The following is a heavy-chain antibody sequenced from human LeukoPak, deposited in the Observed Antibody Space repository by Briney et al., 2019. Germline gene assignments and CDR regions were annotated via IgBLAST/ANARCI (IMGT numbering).Heavy chain of an antibody. J-gene: IGHJ4*02. V-gene: IGHV4-34*01. CDR3: ARAGRSSLDY. Sequence: SETLSLTCAVYGGSFSGYYWSWIRQPPGKGLEWIGEINHSGSTNYNPSLKSRVTISVDTSKNQFSLKLSSVTAADTAVYYCARAGRSSLDYWGQGILVTVSS. D-gene: IGHD6-13*01. CDR1: GGSFSGYY. CDR2: INHSGST.